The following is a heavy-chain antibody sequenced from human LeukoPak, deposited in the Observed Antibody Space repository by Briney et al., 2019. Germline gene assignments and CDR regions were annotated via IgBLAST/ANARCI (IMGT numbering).Heavy chain of an antibody. D-gene: IGHD3-22*01. Sequence: PGGSLRLSCAASGFTFSTYSMNWVRQAPGKGLEWVSSISGSSSYIYYADSVKGRFTISRDNAKNSLYLQMNSLRAGDTAVYYCARWGSGYYEQDFDYWGQGTLVTVSS. J-gene: IGHJ4*02. CDR2: ISGSSSYI. CDR1: GFTFSTYS. CDR3: ARWGSGYYEQDFDY. V-gene: IGHV3-21*01.